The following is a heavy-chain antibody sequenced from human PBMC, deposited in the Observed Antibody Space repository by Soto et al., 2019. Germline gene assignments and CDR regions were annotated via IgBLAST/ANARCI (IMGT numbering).Heavy chain of an antibody. V-gene: IGHV3-72*01. CDR2: ARNKANSYTT. CDR3: ATNYYGSGRFDY. J-gene: IGHJ4*02. Sequence: EVQLVESGGGLVQPGGSLRLSCAASGFAFSDHYMDWVRQAPGKGLEWVGRARNKANSYTTEYAASVKGRFTISRDDSKNSLYLQMNSLKTEDTAVYYCATNYYGSGRFDYWGQGTLVTVSS. CDR1: GFAFSDHY. D-gene: IGHD3-10*01.